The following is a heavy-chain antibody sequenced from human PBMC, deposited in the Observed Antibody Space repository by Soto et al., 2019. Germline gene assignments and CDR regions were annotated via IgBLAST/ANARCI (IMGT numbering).Heavy chain of an antibody. CDR3: ARWGSYYAHPNYYFDY. J-gene: IGHJ4*02. D-gene: IGHD3-10*01. CDR1: GFSLSTSGVG. Sequence: QITLKESGPTLVKPTQTLTLTCTFSGFSLSTSGVGVGWIRQPPGKALEWLALIYWDDDKRYSPSLKSRLTITKDTSKNQVVLTMTNMDPVDTATYYCARWGSYYAHPNYYFDYWGQGTLVTVSS. CDR2: IYWDDDK. V-gene: IGHV2-5*02.